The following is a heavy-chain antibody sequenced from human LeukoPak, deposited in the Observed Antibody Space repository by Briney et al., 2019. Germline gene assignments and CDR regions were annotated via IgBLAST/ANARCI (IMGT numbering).Heavy chain of an antibody. D-gene: IGHD6-13*01. CDR1: GFTFSSYV. V-gene: IGHV3-23*01. CDR2: ISGSGGST. Sequence: PGGSLRLSCAASGFTFSSYVMSWVRQAPGKGVEWVSAISGSGGSTYYADSVKGGFTISRDNSKNTLYLQMNSLRAEDTAVYYCAKDHGSWYVSELYFDYWGQGTLVTVSS. J-gene: IGHJ4*02. CDR3: AKDHGSWYVSELYFDY.